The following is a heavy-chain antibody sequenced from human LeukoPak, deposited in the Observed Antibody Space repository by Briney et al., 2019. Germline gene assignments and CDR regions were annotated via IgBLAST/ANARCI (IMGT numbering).Heavy chain of an antibody. V-gene: IGHV1-69*13. J-gene: IGHJ4*02. CDR1: GYTFTGYY. CDR2: IIPIFGTA. CDR3: AGAVFVWGSYRYLPMDY. Sequence: SVKVSCKASGYTFTGYYMHWVRQAPGQGLEWMGGIIPIFGTANYAQKFQGRVTITADESTSTAYMELSSLRSEDTAVYYCAGAVFVWGSYRYLPMDYWGQGTLVTVSS. D-gene: IGHD3-16*02.